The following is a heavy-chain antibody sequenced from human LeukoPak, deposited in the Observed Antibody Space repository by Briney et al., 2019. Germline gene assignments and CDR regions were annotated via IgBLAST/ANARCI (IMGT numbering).Heavy chain of an antibody. V-gene: IGHV3-74*01. CDR3: TRGPPDGSGNYYPGDF. CDR2: ISSDGTNT. CDR1: GFTFSNSA. D-gene: IGHD3-10*01. Sequence: GGSLRLSCAASGFTFSNSAMTWVRQAPGKGLVWVSRISSDGTNTNYADSVKGRFTISRDNAKNTLYLQMNSLRVEDTAVYYCTRGPPDGSGNYYPGDFWGQGTLVTVSS. J-gene: IGHJ4*02.